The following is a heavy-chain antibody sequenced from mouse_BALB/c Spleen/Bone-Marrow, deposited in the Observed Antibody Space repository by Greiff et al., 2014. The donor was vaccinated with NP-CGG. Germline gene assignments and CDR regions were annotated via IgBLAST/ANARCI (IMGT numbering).Heavy chain of an antibody. Sequence: EVQRVESGGGLVQPGGSLRLSCATSGFTFTDYYMSWVRQPPGKALEWLGFIRNKANGYTTEYSASVKGRFTISRDNSQSILYLQMNTLRAEDRATYYGARPYYRYDEWYFDVWGAGTTVTVSS. CDR3: ARPYYRYDEWYFDV. CDR2: IRNKANGYTT. V-gene: IGHV7-3*02. CDR1: GFTFTDYY. J-gene: IGHJ1*01. D-gene: IGHD2-14*01.